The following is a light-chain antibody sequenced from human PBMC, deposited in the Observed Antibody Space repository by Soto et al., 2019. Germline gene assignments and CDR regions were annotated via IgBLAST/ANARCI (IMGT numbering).Light chain of an antibody. CDR3: QHYNNWPPWT. V-gene: IGKV3-15*01. CDR1: KSISSN. CDR2: GAS. Sequence: EIVMTQSPATLSVSPGERATLSCRASKSISSNLAWYHQKPGQAPRLLIYGASTRSTGIPARFSGSGSGTEFTLTISSLQSEDFAVYYCQHYNNWPPWTFGQGTKVEIK. J-gene: IGKJ1*01.